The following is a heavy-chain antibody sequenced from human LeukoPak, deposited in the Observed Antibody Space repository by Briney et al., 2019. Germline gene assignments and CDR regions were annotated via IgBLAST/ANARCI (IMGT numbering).Heavy chain of an antibody. CDR1: GFTFSDYY. CDR3: AKGDAYCGGDCFPD. D-gene: IGHD2-21*02. J-gene: IGHJ4*02. Sequence: AGGSLRLSCAASGFTFSDYYVRWIRQAPGKGLEWVSYISSSGTTIYYADSVKGRFTISRDNAKNSLYLQMNSLRAEDTAVYFCAKGDAYCGGDCFPDWGQGTLATVSS. V-gene: IGHV3-11*01. CDR2: ISSSGTTI.